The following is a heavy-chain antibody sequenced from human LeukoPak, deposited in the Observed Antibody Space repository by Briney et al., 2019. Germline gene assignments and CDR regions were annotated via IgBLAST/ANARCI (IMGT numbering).Heavy chain of an antibody. CDR2: IYTSGST. J-gene: IGHJ1*01. CDR3: ARTLGISVAGPAGYFQH. D-gene: IGHD6-19*01. Sequence: SETLSLTCTVSGGSISSGSYYWSWIRQPAGKGLEWIGRIYTSGSTNYNPSLKSRVTISVDTSKNQFSLKLSSVTAADTAVYYCARTLGISVAGPAGYFQHWGQGTLVTVSS. V-gene: IGHV4-61*02. CDR1: GGSISSGSYY.